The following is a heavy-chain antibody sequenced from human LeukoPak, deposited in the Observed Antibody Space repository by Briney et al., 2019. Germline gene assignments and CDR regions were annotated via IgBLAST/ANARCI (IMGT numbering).Heavy chain of an antibody. CDR1: GFTFSSYG. Sequence: GRSLRLSCAASGFTFSSYGIHWVRQAPGKGLEWVAVIWYDGSNKYYADSVKGRFTISRDNSKNMLYLQMNSLRAEDTAVYYCAREQFSSGHDPRLDYWGQGTLVTVSS. CDR3: AREQFSSGHDPRLDY. V-gene: IGHV3-33*01. D-gene: IGHD6-19*01. CDR2: IWYDGSNK. J-gene: IGHJ4*02.